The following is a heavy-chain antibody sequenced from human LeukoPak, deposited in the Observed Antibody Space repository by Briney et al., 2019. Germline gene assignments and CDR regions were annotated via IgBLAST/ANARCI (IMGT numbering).Heavy chain of an antibody. CDR2: TSADNGST. Sequence: GASVKVSCQAPGGTFTSHAITWVRQAPGQGLEWMGWTSADNGSTNYAQKFQGRVTMSIDTSTSTAYMELRSLRSDDTAVYYCAKNRGATWWDLVDYWGQGTLVTVSS. J-gene: IGHJ4*02. CDR3: AKNRGATWWDLVDY. V-gene: IGHV1-18*01. CDR1: GGTFTSHA. D-gene: IGHD1-26*01.